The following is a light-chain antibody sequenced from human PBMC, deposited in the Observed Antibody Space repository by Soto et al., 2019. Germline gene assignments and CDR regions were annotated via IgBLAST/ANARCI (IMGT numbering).Light chain of an antibody. CDR2: WAS. CDR1: QSVLYRSINKNY. CDR3: QQYFSTPLT. J-gene: IGKJ4*01. V-gene: IGKV4-1*01. Sequence: DIVMTQSPESLAVSLGERATINCRSSQSVLYRSINKNYLAWYQQKPGQPPKLLIYWASTREPGVPDRFSGSVSGTNFTPTISSLQAGDVAVYYCQQYFSTPLTFGGGTKVDIK.